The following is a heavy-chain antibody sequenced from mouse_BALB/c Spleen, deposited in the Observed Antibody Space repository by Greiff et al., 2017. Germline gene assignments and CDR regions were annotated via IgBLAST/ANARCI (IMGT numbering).Heavy chain of an antibody. CDR1: GYSITSDYA. CDR2: ISYSGST. J-gene: IGHJ4*01. V-gene: IGHV3-2*02. Sequence: EVQLQESGPGLVKPSQSLSLTCTVTGYSITSDYAWNWIRQFPGNKLEWMGYISYSGSTSYNPSLKSRISITRDTSKNQFFLQLNSVTTEDTAAYYCARWNTVGAMDYWGQGTSVTVSA. D-gene: IGHD1-1*01. CDR3: ARWNTVGAMDY.